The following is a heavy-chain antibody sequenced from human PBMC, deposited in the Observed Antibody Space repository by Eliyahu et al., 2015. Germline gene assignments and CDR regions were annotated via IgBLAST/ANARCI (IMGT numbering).Heavy chain of an antibody. D-gene: IGHD5-18*01. CDR2: IYSSGST. CDR3: TRGSRGYSYG. Sequence: QLQLQESGPGLVKPSXTLSLTXTXSGGSISSSRYYWGWIRQPPGKGLEWIGSIYSSGSTNYNPSLKSRVTISADTSKNQFSLKLTSVTAADTAVYYCTRGSRGYSYGWGQGILVTVSS. CDR1: GGSISSSRYY. J-gene: IGHJ4*02. V-gene: IGHV4-39*07.